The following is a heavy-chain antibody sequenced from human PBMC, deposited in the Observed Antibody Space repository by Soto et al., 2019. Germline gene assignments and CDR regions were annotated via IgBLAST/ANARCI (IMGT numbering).Heavy chain of an antibody. V-gene: IGHV3-74*01. Sequence: GGSLRLSCASSGFTFRSYWMQWVRQAPGKGLVWVSWINSDGSSTSYADSVKGRFTLSRDNAKNTLYLQMNSLRAEDTAVYYCLSGGSSLNFDSWGQGTLVTVSS. J-gene: IGHJ4*02. CDR3: LSGGSSLNFDS. D-gene: IGHD6-6*01. CDR1: GFTFRSYW. CDR2: INSDGSST.